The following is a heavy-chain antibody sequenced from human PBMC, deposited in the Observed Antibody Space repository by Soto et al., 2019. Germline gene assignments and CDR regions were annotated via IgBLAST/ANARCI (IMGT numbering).Heavy chain of an antibody. J-gene: IGHJ4*02. D-gene: IGHD6-13*01. CDR2: IIPIFGTA. Sequence: GASVKVSCKASGGTFSSYAISWVRQAPGQGLEWMGGIIPIFGTANYAQKFQGRVTITADKSTSTAYMELSSLRSEDTAVYYCARPIYSSSWLGYYWGQGTLVTVSS. CDR1: GGTFSSYA. V-gene: IGHV1-69*06. CDR3: ARPIYSSSWLGYY.